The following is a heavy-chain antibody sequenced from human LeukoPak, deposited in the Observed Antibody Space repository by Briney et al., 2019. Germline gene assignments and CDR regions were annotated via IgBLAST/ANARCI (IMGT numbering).Heavy chain of an antibody. CDR3: ATRGYGSTWHSQN. D-gene: IGHD6-13*01. V-gene: IGHV4-31*03. CDR1: GVSINNGDYY. CDR2: IYYSGNT. J-gene: IGHJ4*02. Sequence: SQTLSLTCTVSGVSINNGDYYWSWIRQHPGKGLEWIGYIYYSGNTYYNPSLKSRVTISVDPSKNQFSLKLTSVTDADTAVYYCATRGYGSTWHSQNWGQGTLVTVSS.